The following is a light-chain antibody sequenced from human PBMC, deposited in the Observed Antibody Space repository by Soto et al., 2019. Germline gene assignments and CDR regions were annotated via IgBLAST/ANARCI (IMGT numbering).Light chain of an antibody. V-gene: IGKV3-20*01. CDR3: QQYDKSPIT. Sequence: EVVLTQSPGTLSLSPGEGATLSCRASQSASSRLAWYQQKPGQAPRLLISGASTRASGIPDRFSGSGSGTDFSLTISRLDPEDFALYYCQQYDKSPITFGQGTRLEIK. CDR2: GAS. CDR1: QSASSR. J-gene: IGKJ5*01.